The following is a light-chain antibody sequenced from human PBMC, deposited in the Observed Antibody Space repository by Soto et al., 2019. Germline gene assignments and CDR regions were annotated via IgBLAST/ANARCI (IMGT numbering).Light chain of an antibody. Sequence: DIQLTQSPSFLSASVGDRATITCRASQGISTYLAWYQQEPGKAPKLLIYAASTLQSGVPSRFSGSGSGTEFTLTISSLQPEDFSTYYCQQLNSYSFTFGPGTKVDIK. CDR1: QGISTY. CDR2: AAS. J-gene: IGKJ3*01. V-gene: IGKV1-9*01. CDR3: QQLNSYSFT.